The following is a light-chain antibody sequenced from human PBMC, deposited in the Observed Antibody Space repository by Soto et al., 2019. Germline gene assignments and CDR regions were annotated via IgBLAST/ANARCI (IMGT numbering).Light chain of an antibody. Sequence: DIQMTQSPSTLSASVGDGVTITCRASETITTSLAWYQQQPGTAPKVLIYDASTLESGVPSRFSGSGSGTEITLTISSLQPDDFATYYCQHYNSYSEAFGQGTKVDIK. CDR1: ETITTS. CDR2: DAS. V-gene: IGKV1-5*01. J-gene: IGKJ1*01. CDR3: QHYNSYSEA.